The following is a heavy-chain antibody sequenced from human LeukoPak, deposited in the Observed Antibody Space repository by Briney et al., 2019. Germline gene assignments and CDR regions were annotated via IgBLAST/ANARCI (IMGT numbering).Heavy chain of an antibody. Sequence: ASVEVSCKTSGYTFTGYHVHWVRQAPGQGLXWMGWFNAISGATKYAQKFQGRVTMTRDTSIGTDFMELTSLISDDTATYYCARDPYDGNYFFDYWGQGTLVTVAS. CDR1: GYTFTGYH. CDR2: FNAISGAT. J-gene: IGHJ4*02. V-gene: IGHV1-2*02. D-gene: IGHD3-3*01. CDR3: ARDPYDGNYFFDY.